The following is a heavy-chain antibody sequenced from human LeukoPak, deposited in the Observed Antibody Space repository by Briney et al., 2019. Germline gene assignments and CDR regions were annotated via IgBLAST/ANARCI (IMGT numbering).Heavy chain of an antibody. V-gene: IGHV3-21*01. J-gene: IGHJ4*02. CDR3: ARDLERNYYDSSGRDY. Sequence: GGSLRLSCAASGFTFSSYSMNWVRQAPGKGLEWVSSISSSSSYIYYADSVKGRFTISRDNAKNSLYLQMNSLRAEDTAVYYCARDLERNYYDSSGRDYWGQGTLVTVSS. CDR2: ISSSSSYI. D-gene: IGHD3-22*01. CDR1: GFTFSSYS.